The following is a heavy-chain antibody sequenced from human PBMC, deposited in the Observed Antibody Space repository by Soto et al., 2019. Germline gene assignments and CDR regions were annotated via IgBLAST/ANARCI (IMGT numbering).Heavy chain of an antibody. V-gene: IGHV1-2*04. J-gene: IGHJ3*02. CDR2: INPNSGGT. CDR3: ARTDYYDPTRGAFDI. Sequence: AASVKVSCKASGYTFTGYYMHWVRQAPGQGLEWMGWINPNSGGTNYAQKFQGWVTMTRDTSISTAYMELSRLRSDDTAVYYCARTDYYDPTRGAFDIWGQGTMVTVSS. D-gene: IGHD3-22*01. CDR1: GYTFTGYY.